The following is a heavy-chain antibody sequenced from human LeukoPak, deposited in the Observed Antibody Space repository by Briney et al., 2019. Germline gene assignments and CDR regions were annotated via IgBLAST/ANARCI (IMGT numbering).Heavy chain of an antibody. CDR3: ARDMRVPAAIRGYYYGMDV. D-gene: IGHD2-2*02. V-gene: IGHV3-48*03. CDR1: GFTFSSYE. Sequence: GGSLRLSCAASGFTFSSYEMNWFRQAPGKGLEWVSYISSSGSTIYYADSVKGRFTISRDNAKNSLYLQMNSLRAEDTAVYYCARDMRVPAAIRGYYYGMDVWGQGTTVTVSS. J-gene: IGHJ6*02. CDR2: ISSSGSTI.